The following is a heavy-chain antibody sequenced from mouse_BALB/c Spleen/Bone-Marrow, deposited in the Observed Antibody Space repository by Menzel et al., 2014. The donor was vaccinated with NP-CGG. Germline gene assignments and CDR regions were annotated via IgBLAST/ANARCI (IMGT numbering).Heavy chain of an antibody. CDR2: ISNGGGST. CDR3: ARHAEVRRDAMDY. J-gene: IGHJ4*01. V-gene: IGHV5-12*02. D-gene: IGHD2-14*01. CDR1: GFTFSDYY. Sequence: KLQESGGGLVQPGGSLKLSCATSGFTFSDYYMYWVRQTPEKRLEWVAYISNGGGSTYYPDTVKGRFTISRDNAKNTLYLQMSRLKSEDTAMYYCARHAEVRRDAMDYWGQGTSVTVSS.